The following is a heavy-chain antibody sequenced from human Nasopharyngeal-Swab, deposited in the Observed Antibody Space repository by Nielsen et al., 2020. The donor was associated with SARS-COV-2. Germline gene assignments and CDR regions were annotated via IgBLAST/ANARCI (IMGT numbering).Heavy chain of an antibody. D-gene: IGHD1-1*01. CDR3: ARDRNFVWNGAVGLDY. Sequence: WIRQPPGKGLAWIGRIYYSGSTYYNPSLKSRVTISVETSKNQFSLKLSSVTAADTAVYYCARDRNFVWNGAVGLDYWGQGTLVTVSS. J-gene: IGHJ4*02. CDR2: IYYSGST. V-gene: IGHV4-39*07.